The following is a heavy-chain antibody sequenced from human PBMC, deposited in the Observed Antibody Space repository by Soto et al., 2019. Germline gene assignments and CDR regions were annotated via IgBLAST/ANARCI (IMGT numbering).Heavy chain of an antibody. D-gene: IGHD3-22*01. CDR1: GFTFSSYA. CDR3: ARDRFPLYCYDSSGQPPDY. CDR2: ISYDGSNK. V-gene: IGHV3-30-3*01. J-gene: IGHJ4*02. Sequence: GGSLRLSCAASGFTFSSYAMHWVRQAPGKGLEWVAVISYDGSNKYYADSVKGRFTISRDNSKNTLYLQMNSLRAEDTAVYYCARDRFPLYCYDSSGQPPDYWGQGTLVTVSS.